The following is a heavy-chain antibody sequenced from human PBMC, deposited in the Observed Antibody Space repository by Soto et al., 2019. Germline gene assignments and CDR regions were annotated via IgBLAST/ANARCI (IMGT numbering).Heavy chain of an antibody. Sequence: EVQLLESGGGLVQPGGSLRLSCAASGFPFSRCAMNWVRQAPGKGLEWVSTISHSDHSTYYADSVKGRFTVSRDNSENTVYLQMNSLGAEDTAIYYCAKRGGDSGWGDFDSWGQGTLVTVSS. J-gene: IGHJ4*02. CDR3: AKRGGDSGWGDFDS. CDR2: ISHSDHST. D-gene: IGHD6-19*01. V-gene: IGHV3-23*01. CDR1: GFPFSRCA.